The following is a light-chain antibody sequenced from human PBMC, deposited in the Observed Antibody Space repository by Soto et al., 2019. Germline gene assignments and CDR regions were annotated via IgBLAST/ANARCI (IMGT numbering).Light chain of an antibody. V-gene: IGKV1-39*01. CDR1: ESVGSN. CDR3: QQSYSTRWT. CDR2: AAS. J-gene: IGKJ1*01. Sequence: EIQMTQSPSFVSASLGERATLTCRASESVGSNLTWYQQKPGKAPKLLIYAASSWQSGVPARFSGSGSGTDFTLTISSLQPEDFATYYCQQSYSTRWTFGQGTKVDIK.